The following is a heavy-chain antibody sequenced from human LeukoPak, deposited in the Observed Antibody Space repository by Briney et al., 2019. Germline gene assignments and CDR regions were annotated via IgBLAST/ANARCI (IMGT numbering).Heavy chain of an antibody. D-gene: IGHD3-22*01. CDR3: ARGPDYDSSGLDY. Sequence: SVKVSCKASGGTFSSYAISWARQAPGQGLEWMGRIIPIFGTANYAQKFQGRVTITTDESTSTAYMELSSLRSEDTAVYYCARGPDYDSSGLDYWGQGTLVTVSS. CDR2: IIPIFGTA. V-gene: IGHV1-69*05. J-gene: IGHJ4*02. CDR1: GGTFSSYA.